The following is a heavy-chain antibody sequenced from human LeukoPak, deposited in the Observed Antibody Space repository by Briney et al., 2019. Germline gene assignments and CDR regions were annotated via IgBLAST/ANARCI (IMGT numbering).Heavy chain of an antibody. CDR1: GGSISSYY. CDR3: AREPGFDSSGYLNWFDP. D-gene: IGHD3-22*01. Sequence: SETLSLTCTVSGGSISSYYWSWIRQPPGKGLEWIACISYSGSTKYNPSLKSRVTISVDTSKNQLSLKLSSVTAADTVVYYCAREPGFDSSGYLNWFDPWGQGTLVTVSS. CDR2: ISYSGST. V-gene: IGHV4-59*01. J-gene: IGHJ5*02.